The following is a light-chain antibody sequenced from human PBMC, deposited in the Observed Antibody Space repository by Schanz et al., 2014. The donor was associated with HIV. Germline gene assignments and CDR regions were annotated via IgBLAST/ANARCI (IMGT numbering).Light chain of an antibody. J-gene: IGLJ2*01. CDR3: QSFDSSLSAVV. CDR1: SSNIGAGHD. V-gene: IGLV1-40*01. CDR2: DNN. Sequence: QSVLTQPPSVSGAPGQRVTISCTGSSSNIGAGHDVHWYQQFPGTAPKLLIYDNNNRPSGVPDRFSGSKSGTSASLAITGLQAKDEADYYCQSFDSSLSAVVFGGGTKLTVL.